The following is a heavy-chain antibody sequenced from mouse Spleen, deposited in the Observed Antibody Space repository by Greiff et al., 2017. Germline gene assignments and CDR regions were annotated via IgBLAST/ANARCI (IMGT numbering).Heavy chain of an antibody. CDR3: VRHEGYYGPFAY. D-gene: IGHD1-1*01. J-gene: IGHJ3*01. Sequence: EVKLVESGGGLVQPKGSLKLSCAASGFSFNTYAMNWVRQAPGKGLEWVARIRSKSNNYATYYADSVKDRFTISRDDSESMLYLQMNNLKTEDTAMYYCVRHEGYYGPFAYWGQGTLVTVSA. CDR2: IRSKSNNYAT. V-gene: IGHV10-1*01. CDR1: GFSFNTYA.